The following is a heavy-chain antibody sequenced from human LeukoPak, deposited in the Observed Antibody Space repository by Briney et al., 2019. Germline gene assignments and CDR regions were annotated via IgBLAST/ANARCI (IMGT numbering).Heavy chain of an antibody. V-gene: IGHV4-38-2*02. Sequence: SETLSLTCTVSGYSISGGYYWGWIRQPPGKGLEWIGSIYHSGSTYYNPSLKSRVTISVDTSKNQFSLKLSSVTAADTAVYYCARDGGQYSSSWYWFDPWGQGTLVTVSS. J-gene: IGHJ5*02. D-gene: IGHD6-13*01. CDR3: ARDGGQYSSSWYWFDP. CDR2: IYHSGST. CDR1: GYSISGGYY.